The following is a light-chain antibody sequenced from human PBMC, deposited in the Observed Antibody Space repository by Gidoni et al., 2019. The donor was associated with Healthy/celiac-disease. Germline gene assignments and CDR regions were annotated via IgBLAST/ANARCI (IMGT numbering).Light chain of an antibody. Sequence: EIVFTQSPGTLSLSPGERATLSCRASQSVSRSYLAWYQHKPGQAPRLRIYGASSRATGIPDRFRGSGSGTDFTLTISRLKPEDCAVYYCQQYGSSSWTFGQGTKVEIK. CDR2: GAS. CDR1: QSVSRSY. V-gene: IGKV3-20*01. CDR3: QQYGSSSWT. J-gene: IGKJ1*01.